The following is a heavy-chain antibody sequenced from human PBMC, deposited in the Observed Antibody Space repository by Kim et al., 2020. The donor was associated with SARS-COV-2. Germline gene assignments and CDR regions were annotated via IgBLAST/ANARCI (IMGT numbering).Heavy chain of an antibody. J-gene: IGHJ6*02. CDR1: GFTFSSYS. CDR3: ASDEVDILYVSRGDGMDV. Sequence: GGSLRLSCAASGFTFSSYSMNWVRQAPGKGQEWVSSISSSSCYIYYADSVKGRFTISRDNAKNSLYLQMNSLRAEDTAVYYWASDEVDILYVSRGDGMDVWGQGTTVTVSS. V-gene: IGHV3-21*01. CDR2: ISSSSCYI. D-gene: IGHD3-9*01.